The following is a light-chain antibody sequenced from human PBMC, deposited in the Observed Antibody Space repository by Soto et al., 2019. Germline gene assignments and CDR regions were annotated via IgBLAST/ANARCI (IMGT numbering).Light chain of an antibody. Sequence: SSELTQPPSVSVSPGQTASIPCSGDKLGYKYACWYQQKPGQSPVLVIHQDSKRPSGIPERFSGSNSGNTATLTISGTQAMDEADYYCQAWDSSTAVFGGGTKVTVL. CDR3: QAWDSSTAV. J-gene: IGLJ2*01. CDR1: KLGYKY. CDR2: QDS. V-gene: IGLV3-1*01.